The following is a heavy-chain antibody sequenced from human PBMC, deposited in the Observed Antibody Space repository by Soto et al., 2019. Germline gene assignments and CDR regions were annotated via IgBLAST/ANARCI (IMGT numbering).Heavy chain of an antibody. CDR3: ARGQRFSDWFDP. CDR1: GGSMTSYY. Sequence: SETLSLTCTVSGGSMTSYYWTWIRQPAGKGLEWIGRVYSSGGTHYNPSLKSRVTISLDTSKNQFSLRLLSVTDADTAVYFCARGQRFSDWFDPWGQGTLVTVSS. V-gene: IGHV4-4*07. D-gene: IGHD3-3*01. J-gene: IGHJ5*02. CDR2: VYSSGGT.